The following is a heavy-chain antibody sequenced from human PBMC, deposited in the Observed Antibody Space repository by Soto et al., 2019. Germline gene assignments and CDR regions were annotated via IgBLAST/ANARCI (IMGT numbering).Heavy chain of an antibody. V-gene: IGHV1-69*01. D-gene: IGHD6-19*01. CDR2: IIPIFGTA. J-gene: IGHJ5*02. CDR3: ARVPRAVAVAGTLAWFDP. CDR1: GVTFSSYA. Sequence: QVQLVQSGAEVKKPGSSVKVSCKASGVTFSSYAISWVRQAPGQGLEWMGGIIPIFGTANYAQKFQGRVTITADESTSTAYMELSSLRSEDTAVYYCARVPRAVAVAGTLAWFDPWGQGTLVTVSA.